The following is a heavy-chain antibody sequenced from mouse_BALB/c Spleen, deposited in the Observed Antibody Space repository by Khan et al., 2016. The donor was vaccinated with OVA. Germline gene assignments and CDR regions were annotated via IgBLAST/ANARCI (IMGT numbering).Heavy chain of an antibody. Sequence: VQLKQSGPGLVKPSQSLSLTCTVTGYSITSDYAWNWIRQFPGNKLEWMGFISYSGNTNYNPSLKSRISITRDTSKNQFFLQLTSVTTEDTATYYWARICGGDFDYWGQGTTLTVSS. CDR1: GYSITSDYA. CDR3: ARICGGDFDY. CDR2: ISYSGNT. J-gene: IGHJ2*01. V-gene: IGHV3-2*02.